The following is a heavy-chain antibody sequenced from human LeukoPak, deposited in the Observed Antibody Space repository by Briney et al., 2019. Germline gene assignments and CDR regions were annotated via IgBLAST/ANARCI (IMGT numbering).Heavy chain of an antibody. CDR2: VWYDGSNK. CDR3: ARDDYGSGSYPFYYGMDV. D-gene: IGHD3-10*01. CDR1: GFTFSAYG. Sequence: GRSLRLSCAVSGFTFSAYGMHWVRQAPGKGLEWVAVVWYDGSNKYYADSVKGRFTISRDNSKNTLYLQMNSLRAEDTAVYYCARDDYGSGSYPFYYGMDVWGQGTTVTVSS. V-gene: IGHV3-33*01. J-gene: IGHJ6*02.